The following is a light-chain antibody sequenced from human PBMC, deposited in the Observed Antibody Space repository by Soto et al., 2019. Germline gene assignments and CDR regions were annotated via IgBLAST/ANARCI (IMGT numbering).Light chain of an antibody. CDR3: QSYDSSLSGNVV. J-gene: IGLJ2*01. CDR2: GNS. CDR1: SFNIGAGYD. V-gene: IGLV1-40*01. Sequence: QSALTQPPSVSGAPGQRVTISCTGSSFNIGAGYDVHWYQQLPGTAPKLLIYGNSNRPSGVPDRFSGSKSGTSASLAITGLQAEDEADYYCQSYDSSLSGNVVFGGGTKLTVL.